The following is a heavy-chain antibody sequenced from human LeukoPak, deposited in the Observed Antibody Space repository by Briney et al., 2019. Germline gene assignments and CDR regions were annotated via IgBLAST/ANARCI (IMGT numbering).Heavy chain of an antibody. CDR2: ISWDGGST. Sequence: GGSLRLSCAASGFTFDDYAMHWVRRAPGKGLEWVSLISWDGGSTYYADSVKGRFTISRDNSKNSLYLQMNSLRAEDTALYYCAKENWNYYFDYWGQGTLVTVSS. CDR3: AKENWNYYFDY. CDR1: GFTFDDYA. D-gene: IGHD1-7*01. V-gene: IGHV3-43D*04. J-gene: IGHJ4*02.